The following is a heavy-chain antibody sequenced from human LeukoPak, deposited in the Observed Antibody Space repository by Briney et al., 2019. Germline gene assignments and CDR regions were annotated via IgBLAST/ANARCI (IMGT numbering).Heavy chain of an antibody. V-gene: IGHV4-59*01. CDR1: GGSISSYY. CDR3: ARGHDYGDYVSVGWFDP. J-gene: IGHJ5*02. Sequence: SETLSLTCTVSGGSISSYYWSWIRQPPGKGLEWIGYIYYSGSTNYNPSLKSRVTISVDTSKNQFSMKLSSVTAADTAVYYCARGHDYGDYVSVGWFDPRGQGTLVTVSS. D-gene: IGHD4-17*01. CDR2: IYYSGST.